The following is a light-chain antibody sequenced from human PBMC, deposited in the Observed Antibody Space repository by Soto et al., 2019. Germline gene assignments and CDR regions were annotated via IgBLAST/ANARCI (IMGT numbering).Light chain of an antibody. CDR1: QGISTW. V-gene: IGKV1D-12*01. CDR2: AAT. CDR3: QQADTVPFT. Sequence: DIQMTQSPSSVSASVGDRVSITCRASQGISTWLAWYQQKPGKAPKLLIYAATNLQGGVPSRFSGSGSGTDFTLTISSLQPEDCATYFCQQADTVPFTFGRGTKVDVK. J-gene: IGKJ3*01.